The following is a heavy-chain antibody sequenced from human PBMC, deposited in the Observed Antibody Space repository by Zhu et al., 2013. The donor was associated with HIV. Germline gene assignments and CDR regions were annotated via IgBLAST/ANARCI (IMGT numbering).Heavy chain of an antibody. CDR2: ISWNSGSI. V-gene: IGHV3-9*01. D-gene: IGHD6-13*01. CDR3: AKDARQYSSWYPNWFDP. Sequence: EVQLVESGGGLVQPGRSLRLSCAASGFTFDDYAMHWVRQAPGKGLEWVSGISWNSGSIGYADSVKGRFTISRDNAKNSLYLQMNSLRAEDTALYYCAKDARQYSSWYPNWFDPWGQGTLVTVSS. J-gene: IGHJ5*02. CDR1: GFTFDDYA.